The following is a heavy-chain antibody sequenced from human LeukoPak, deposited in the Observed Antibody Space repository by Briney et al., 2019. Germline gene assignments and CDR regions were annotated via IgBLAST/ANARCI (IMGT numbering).Heavy chain of an antibody. CDR2: ISGSGDNT. J-gene: IGHJ4*02. D-gene: IGHD3-22*01. CDR3: AKGSYYDSSGSFYFDY. CDR1: GFTFSSYT. V-gene: IGHV3-23*01. Sequence: PGGSLRPSCAASGFTFSSYTMHWIRQAPGKGLEWVSGISGSGDNTYYADSVKGRFTISRDNSKNTLYVQVNSLGTEDTAAYYCAKGSYYDSSGSFYFDYWGQGTLVTVSS.